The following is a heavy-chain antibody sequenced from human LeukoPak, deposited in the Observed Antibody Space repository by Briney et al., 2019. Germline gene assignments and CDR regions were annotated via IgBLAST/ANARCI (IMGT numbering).Heavy chain of an antibody. CDR2: INPDGSTT. Sequence: PGGSLRLSCAASGFTFSSYWMHWVRQAPGKGLVWVSRINPDGSTTNYADSVQGRFTISRDNAKNMLYLQMNSLRAEDTAVYYCVRGLRESDFWGQGTLVTVSS. V-gene: IGHV3-74*01. CDR3: VRGLRESDF. J-gene: IGHJ4*02. CDR1: GFTFSSYW.